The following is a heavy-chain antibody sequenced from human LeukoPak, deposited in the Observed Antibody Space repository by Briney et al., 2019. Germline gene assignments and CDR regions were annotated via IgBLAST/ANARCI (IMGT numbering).Heavy chain of an antibody. D-gene: IGHD3-22*01. CDR2: IYHSGST. Sequence: PSQTLSLTCAVSGVFISSGGYSWRWLRQPPGKGLEWIGYIYHSGSTYYNPSLKSRVTISVDRSMNQFSLKLSSVTAADTAVYYCARAYSSGYYLDYWGQGTLVTVSS. CDR1: GVFISSGGYS. V-gene: IGHV4-30-2*01. J-gene: IGHJ4*02. CDR3: ARAYSSGYYLDY.